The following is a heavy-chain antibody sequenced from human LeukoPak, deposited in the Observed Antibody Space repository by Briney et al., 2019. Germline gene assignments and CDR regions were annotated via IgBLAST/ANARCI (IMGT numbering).Heavy chain of an antibody. D-gene: IGHD3-10*01. CDR3: ARDSTVRGVMVMHV. J-gene: IGHJ6*04. CDR1: GFTFSSYI. CDR2: ISSSSSYI. V-gene: IGHV3-21*01. Sequence: PGGSMRLSCAAPGFTFSSYIMSWVRQAPGKGLGWVSSISSSSSYIYYADSVKGRFTISRDNAKNSLYLQMNSLRAEDTAVYYCARDSTVRGVMVMHVWAKGTTVTVSS.